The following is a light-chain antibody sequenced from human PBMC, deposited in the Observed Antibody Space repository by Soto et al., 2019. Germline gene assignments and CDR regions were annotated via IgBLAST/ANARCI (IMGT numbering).Light chain of an antibody. CDR1: SSDVGGYNY. CDR2: DVS. J-gene: IGLJ2*01. V-gene: IGLV2-14*01. CDR3: SSYTSRNTLI. Sequence: QSALTQPVSVSGSPGQFITISCTGTSSDVGGYNYVSWYQQHPGKVPKLLIYDVSNRPSGVSNRFSGSKSGNTASLAISGLQAEDEADYYCSSYTSRNTLIFGGGTQLTVL.